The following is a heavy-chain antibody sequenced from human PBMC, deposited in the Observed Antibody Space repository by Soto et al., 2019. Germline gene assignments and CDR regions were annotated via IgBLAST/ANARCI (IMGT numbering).Heavy chain of an antibody. Sequence: GGSLRLSCAASGFTFSNAWMSWVRQAPGKGLEWVGRIKSKTDGGTTDYAAPVKGRFTISRDDSKNTLYLQMNSLKTEDTAVYYCTTGCLRSGSFDYWGQGTLVTVSS. CDR1: GFTFSNAW. CDR3: TTGCLRSGSFDY. J-gene: IGHJ4*02. V-gene: IGHV3-15*01. D-gene: IGHD1-26*01. CDR2: IKSKTDGGTT.